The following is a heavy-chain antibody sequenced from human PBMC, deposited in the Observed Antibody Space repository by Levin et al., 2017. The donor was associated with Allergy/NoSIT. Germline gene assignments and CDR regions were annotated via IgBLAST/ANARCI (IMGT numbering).Heavy chain of an antibody. CDR1: GYSFTNYW. Sequence: GESLKISCKGSGYSFTNYWIAWVRQMPGKGLEWMGMIYPGDSDTRYSPSFQGQVTISADKSINTAYLQWSSLKASDIAMYYCARRTYGRADYWGRGTLVTVSS. D-gene: IGHD3-10*01. CDR3: ARRTYGRADY. CDR2: IYPGDSDT. V-gene: IGHV5-51*01. J-gene: IGHJ4*02.